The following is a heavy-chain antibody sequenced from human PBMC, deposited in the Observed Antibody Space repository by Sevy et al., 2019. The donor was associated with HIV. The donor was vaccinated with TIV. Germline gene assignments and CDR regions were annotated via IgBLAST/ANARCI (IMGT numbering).Heavy chain of an antibody. V-gene: IGHV4-59*01. J-gene: IGHJ4*02. CDR2: VYDSGNA. D-gene: IGHD3-22*01. CDR3: ARGGGIYYDSRGFHPQYYFDS. Sequence: SETLSLTCAVSGGSINSFFWSWIRQSPGKGLEWIGYVYDSGNAEYNPSLRSRVTISVDTSKKQFSLRLSSVTAADTAVYYCARGGGIYYDSRGFHPQYYFDSWGQGTLVTVFS. CDR1: GGSINSFF.